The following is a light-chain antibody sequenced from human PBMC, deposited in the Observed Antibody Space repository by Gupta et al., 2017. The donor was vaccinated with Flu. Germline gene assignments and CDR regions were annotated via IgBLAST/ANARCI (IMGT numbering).Light chain of an antibody. V-gene: IGKV1-8*01. CDR2: AAS. J-gene: IGKJ2*01. CDR1: QGISSY. Sequence: AIRMTQSPSSFSASTGDRVTITCRASQGISSYLAWYQQKPGKAPKLLMYAASTLQSGVPSRCSGSGAGTDFTLTISCLQSEDVATYYCQQYYSYTPYTFGQGTKLEIK. CDR3: QQYYSYTPYT.